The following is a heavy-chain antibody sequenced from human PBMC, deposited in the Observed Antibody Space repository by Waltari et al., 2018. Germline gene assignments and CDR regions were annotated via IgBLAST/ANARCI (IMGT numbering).Heavy chain of an antibody. CDR1: GFTFSSYG. D-gene: IGHD6-19*01. CDR2: IWEDGSKK. CDR3: ARIYRAVAGRGAFDI. V-gene: IGHV3-33*01. J-gene: IGHJ3*02. Sequence: QVQLVESGGGVVQPGRSLRLSCAASGFTFSSYGMHWVRPAPGKGLDGGAVIWEDGSKKYYADSVKGRFTISRDNSKNTLYLQMNSLRAEDTAVYYCARIYRAVAGRGAFDIWGQGTMVTVSS.